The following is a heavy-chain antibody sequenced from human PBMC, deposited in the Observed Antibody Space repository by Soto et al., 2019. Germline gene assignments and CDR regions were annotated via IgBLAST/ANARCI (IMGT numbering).Heavy chain of an antibody. CDR1: GFTFSSYA. CDR3: AKDRGRKLLGLYDAFDI. Sequence: GGSLRLSCAASGFTFSSYAMSWVRQAPGKGLEWVSAISGSGGSTYYADSVKGRFTISRDNSKNTLYLQMNSLRAEDRAVYYCAKDRGRKLLGLYDAFDIWGQGTMVTVSS. V-gene: IGHV3-23*01. J-gene: IGHJ3*02. D-gene: IGHD2-15*01. CDR2: ISGSGGST.